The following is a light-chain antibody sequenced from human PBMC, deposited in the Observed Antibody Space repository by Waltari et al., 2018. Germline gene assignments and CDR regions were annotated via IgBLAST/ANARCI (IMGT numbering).Light chain of an antibody. Sequence: SYELTQPPSVSVSPGQTVTITCSGDQLGYKYTCWYQQKTGQSPVLVIYQDNKRPSGIPERFSGSNSGNTATLTISGTQAMDEADYYCQAWDTFSAIFGGGTKLSVL. CDR1: QLGYKY. J-gene: IGLJ2*01. V-gene: IGLV3-1*01. CDR3: QAWDTFSAI. CDR2: QDN.